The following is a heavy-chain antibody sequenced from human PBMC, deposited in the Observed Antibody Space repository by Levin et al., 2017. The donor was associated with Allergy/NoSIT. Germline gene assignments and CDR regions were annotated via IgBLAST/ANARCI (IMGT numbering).Heavy chain of an antibody. CDR2: INHSGST. V-gene: IGHV4-34*01. Sequence: PSETLSLTCAVYGGSFSGYYWSWIRQPPGKGLEWIGEINHSGSTNYNPSLKSRVTISVDTSKNQFSLKLSSVTAADTAVYYCASVEMATTIDYWGQGTLVTVSS. D-gene: IGHD5-24*01. J-gene: IGHJ4*02. CDR3: ASVEMATTIDY. CDR1: GGSFSGYY.